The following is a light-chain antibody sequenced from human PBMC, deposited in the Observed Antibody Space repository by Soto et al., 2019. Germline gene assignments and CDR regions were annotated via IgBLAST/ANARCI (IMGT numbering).Light chain of an antibody. J-gene: IGKJ1*01. CDR2: GAS. CDR1: QSVSSN. Sequence: EIVMTQSPDTLSVSPGERATLSCRASQSVSSNLAWYQQKPGQAPRLLIYGASTRATGIPARFSGSGSGTEFTLTINSLQSEDFAVYHCQQYNNWPRTFGQGTKVESK. CDR3: QQYNNWPRT. V-gene: IGKV3-15*01.